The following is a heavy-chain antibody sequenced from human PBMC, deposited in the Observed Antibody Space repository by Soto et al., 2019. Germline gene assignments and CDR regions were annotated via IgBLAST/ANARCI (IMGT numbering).Heavy chain of an antibody. J-gene: IGHJ5*02. CDR3: AKGVVVPAAMWFDP. V-gene: IGHV3-23*01. D-gene: IGHD2-2*01. Sequence: PGGSLRLSCAASGFTFSSYAMSWVRQAPGKGREWVSAISGSGGSTYYADSVKGRFTISRDNSTNTLYLQMNSLRAEDTAVYYCAKGVVVPAAMWFDPWGQGTLVTVSS. CDR2: ISGSGGST. CDR1: GFTFSSYA.